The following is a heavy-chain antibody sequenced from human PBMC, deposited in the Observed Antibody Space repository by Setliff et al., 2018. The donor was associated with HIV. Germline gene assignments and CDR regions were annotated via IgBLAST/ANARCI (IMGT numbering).Heavy chain of an antibody. D-gene: IGHD6-13*01. J-gene: IGHJ4*02. CDR3: AREIGDSGWFMMFDY. Sequence: SETLSLTCTVYGGSFSGYYCSWIRQPPGKGLEWIGEINQSGSADYNPSLKSRVTISVDTSKNQFYLKLSSVTAADTAVYYCAREIGDSGWFMMFDYWGQGTLVTVSS. CDR2: INQSGSA. V-gene: IGHV4-34*01. CDR1: GGSFSGYY.